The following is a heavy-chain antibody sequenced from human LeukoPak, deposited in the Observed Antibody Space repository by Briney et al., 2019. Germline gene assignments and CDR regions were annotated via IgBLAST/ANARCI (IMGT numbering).Heavy chain of an antibody. CDR1: GFTFSSYW. V-gene: IGHV3-7*01. Sequence: GGSLRLSCAASGFTFSSYWMSWVRQAPGKGLEWVANIKQDGSEKYYVDSVKGRFTISRDNAKNSLHLQMNSLRAEDTAVYYCARAEGYCSGGSCYEYYFDYWGQGTLVTVSS. CDR3: ARAEGYCSGGSCYEYYFDY. J-gene: IGHJ4*02. CDR2: IKQDGSEK. D-gene: IGHD2-15*01.